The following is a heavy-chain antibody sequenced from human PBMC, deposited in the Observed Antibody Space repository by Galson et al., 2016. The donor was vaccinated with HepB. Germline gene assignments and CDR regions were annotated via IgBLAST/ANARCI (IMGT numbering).Heavy chain of an antibody. CDR1: GYTFTRAY. CDR2: IIPIFGVT. Sequence: SVKVSCKASGYTFTRAYMHRVRQAPGQGLEWLGGIIPIFGVTNYHQRFQGKLTITADKSTRTTYMDLTSLTTDDTAVYYCAREGEGGLSVAMDVWGQGTTVIVSS. V-gene: IGHV1-69*10. CDR3: AREGEGGLSVAMDV. D-gene: IGHD1-26*01. J-gene: IGHJ6*02.